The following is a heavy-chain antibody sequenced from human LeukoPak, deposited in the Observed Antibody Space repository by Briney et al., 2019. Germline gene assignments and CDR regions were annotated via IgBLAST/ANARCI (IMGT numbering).Heavy chain of an antibody. D-gene: IGHD5-24*01. V-gene: IGHV3-7*05. J-gene: IGHJ3*01. Sequence: GGSLRLSCVASGFSFSNSWMSWVRQVPGKGLEWVALIKGDGSEKYYVDSVKGRFTIARDNAKNSLYLQMNGLRAEDTAVYYCARDRDSHHACNVWGQGTKVTVSS. CDR1: GFSFSNSW. CDR3: ARDRDSHHACNV. CDR2: IKGDGSEK.